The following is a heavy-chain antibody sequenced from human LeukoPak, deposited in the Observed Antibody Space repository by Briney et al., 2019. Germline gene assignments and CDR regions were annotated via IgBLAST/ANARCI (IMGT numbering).Heavy chain of an antibody. Sequence: LSGGSLRLSCAASGFTVSAYAMAWVRQAPGKGLEWVSTIYDDNTYYADSVKGRFAISTDNSKNTLYLQMNSLRVEDTAVYFCAARKVRGVWFYLDYWGRGTLVTVSS. CDR3: AARKVRGVWFYLDY. CDR2: IYDDNT. CDR1: GFTVSAYA. J-gene: IGHJ4*02. D-gene: IGHD3-10*01. V-gene: IGHV3-23*01.